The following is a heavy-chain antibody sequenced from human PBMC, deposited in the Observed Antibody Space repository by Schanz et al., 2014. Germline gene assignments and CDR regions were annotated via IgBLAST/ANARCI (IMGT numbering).Heavy chain of an antibody. Sequence: VQLVDSGGGLVKPGGSLRLSCTASGFPFSDYFMAWIRQPPGSGLEWFSAINTGVNTYYADSARGRFTMSRDSSKNTVYLQKNSLRAEETAIYYCAKVRFEELSAMDIWGQGTMVTVSS. CDR2: INTGVNT. V-gene: IGHV3-66*01. J-gene: IGHJ3*02. D-gene: IGHD3-10*01. CDR1: GFPFSDYF. CDR3: AKVRFEELSAMDI.